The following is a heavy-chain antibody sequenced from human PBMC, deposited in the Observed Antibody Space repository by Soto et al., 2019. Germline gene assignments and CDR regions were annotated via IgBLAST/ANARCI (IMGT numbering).Heavy chain of an antibody. Sequence: EASVKASCKASGYIFTNYGISWVRQAPGQGLEWMGWISAYNGNTNYVQKLQGRVTMTTDTSTSTAYMELRSLRSDDTAVYYCARESGLRFLEWSILDYWGQGTLVTVSS. D-gene: IGHD3-3*01. CDR3: ARESGLRFLEWSILDY. CDR2: ISAYNGNT. V-gene: IGHV1-18*01. J-gene: IGHJ4*02. CDR1: GYIFTNYG.